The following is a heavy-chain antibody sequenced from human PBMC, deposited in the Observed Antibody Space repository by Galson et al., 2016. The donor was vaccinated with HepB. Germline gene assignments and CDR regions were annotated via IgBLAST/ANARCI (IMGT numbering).Heavy chain of an antibody. CDR1: GGSISNYY. CDR3: TKQSWSVSSPFQD. J-gene: IGHJ1*01. CDR2: IFHSGST. Sequence: ETLSLTCTVSGGSISNYYWSWIRQPPGKGLEWIGYIFHSGSTNYHPSLKSRVTISVDTSKNQFSLKLTSATAADTAVYYCTKQSWSVSSPFQDWGQGTLVTGSS. V-gene: IGHV4-59*01. D-gene: IGHD3-3*02.